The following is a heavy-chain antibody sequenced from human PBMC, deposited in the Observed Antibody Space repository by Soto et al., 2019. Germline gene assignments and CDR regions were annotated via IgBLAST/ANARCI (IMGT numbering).Heavy chain of an antibody. Sequence: EVQLLESGGGLVQPGGSLRLSCAASGFTFSKYALTWVRQAPGKGLEWVSVISGSGGSTYFADSVKGRFTISRDNSKNTMYLQMRRLRAEDTAVYYCAKEYDRSGYYPDYWGQGTLVTVSS. V-gene: IGHV3-23*01. J-gene: IGHJ4*02. CDR1: GFTFSKYA. CDR2: ISGSGGST. D-gene: IGHD3-22*01. CDR3: AKEYDRSGYYPDY.